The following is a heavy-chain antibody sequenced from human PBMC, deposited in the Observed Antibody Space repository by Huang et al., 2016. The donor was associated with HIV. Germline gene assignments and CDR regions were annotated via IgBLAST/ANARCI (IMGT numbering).Heavy chain of an antibody. J-gene: IGHJ5*02. CDR1: GGSLSGYY. CDR3: ARDATKNPRGWFDP. Sequence: QVHLQQWGAGLLKSAETLSLTCAVYGGSLSGYYWSWLRQTPGKGLEWIGEIIHLVSPNYNTSLKSRVSISMDGSKKQFSRKLRSISDADTAVYFCARDATKNPRGWFDPWGQGTLVTGSS. CDR2: IIHLVSP. V-gene: IGHV4-34*02. D-gene: IGHD3-10*01.